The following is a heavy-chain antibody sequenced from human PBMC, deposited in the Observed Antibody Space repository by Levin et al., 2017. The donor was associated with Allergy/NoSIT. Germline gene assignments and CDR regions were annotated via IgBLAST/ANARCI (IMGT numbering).Heavy chain of an antibody. V-gene: IGHV3-30*09. J-gene: IGHJ4*02. CDR2: ITYDGGV. D-gene: IGHD6-13*01. Sequence: GGSLRLSCAASRFTFSAYAMHWVRQAPGKGLEWVSLITYDGGVKYADSVKGRFVVSRDNSKNTLYLHMNSLRLDDTAIYYCARDRAAAGSSPFDHWGQGTLVTVS. CDR3: ARDRAAAGSSPFDH. CDR1: RFTFSAYA.